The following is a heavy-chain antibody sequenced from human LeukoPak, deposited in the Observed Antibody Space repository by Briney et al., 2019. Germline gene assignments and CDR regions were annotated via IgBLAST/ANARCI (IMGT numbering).Heavy chain of an antibody. D-gene: IGHD3-3*01. CDR3: ATLWSGHGWFDP. J-gene: IGHJ5*02. V-gene: IGHV4-34*01. CDR2: INHSGST. CDR1: GGSFSGYY. Sequence: PSETLSLTCAVYGGSFSGYYWSWIRQPPGKGLEWIGEINHSGSTNYNPSLKSRVTISVDTSKNQFSLKLSSVAAADTAVYYCATLWSGHGWFDPWGQGTLVTVSS.